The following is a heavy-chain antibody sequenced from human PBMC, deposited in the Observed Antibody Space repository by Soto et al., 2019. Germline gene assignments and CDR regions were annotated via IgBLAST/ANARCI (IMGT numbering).Heavy chain of an antibody. CDR3: ARAYSSSWRDSYWFDP. CDR1: GGSFSGYY. D-gene: IGHD6-13*01. J-gene: IGHJ5*02. CDR2: INHSGST. Sequence: PSETLSLTCAVYGGSFSGYYWSWIRQPPGKGLEWIGEINHSGSTNYNPSLKSRVTISVDTSKNQFSLKLSSVTAADTAVYYCARAYSSSWRDSYWFDPWGQGTLVTV. V-gene: IGHV4-34*01.